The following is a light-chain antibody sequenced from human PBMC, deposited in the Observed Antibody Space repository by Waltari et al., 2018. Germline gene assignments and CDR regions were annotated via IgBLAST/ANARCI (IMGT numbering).Light chain of an antibody. CDR3: QHYYGVSWT. Sequence: DIQMTQSPPTLSASVGDRVTITCRASQSIATWLAWYQQKPGKDPKVLISKASTLESGVPSRFSGSRSGTEFTLTISSLQPDDFATYYCQHYYGVSWTFGQGTTVEIK. J-gene: IGKJ1*01. CDR1: QSIATW. CDR2: KAS. V-gene: IGKV1-5*03.